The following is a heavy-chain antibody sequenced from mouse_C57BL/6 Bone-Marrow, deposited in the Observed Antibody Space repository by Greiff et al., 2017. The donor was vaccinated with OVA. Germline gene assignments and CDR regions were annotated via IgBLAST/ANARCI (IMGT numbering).Heavy chain of an antibody. CDR1: GFTFSSYG. CDR3: ARQGGNYDGAMDY. J-gene: IGHJ4*01. D-gene: IGHD2-1*01. Sequence: EVKLVESGGDLVKPGGSLKLSCAASGFTFSSYGMSWVRQTPDKRLEWVATISSGGSYTYYPDSVEGRFTISRDNAKNTLYLQMSSLKSEDTAMYYCARQGGNYDGAMDYWGQGTSVTVSS. CDR2: ISSGGSYT. V-gene: IGHV5-6*01.